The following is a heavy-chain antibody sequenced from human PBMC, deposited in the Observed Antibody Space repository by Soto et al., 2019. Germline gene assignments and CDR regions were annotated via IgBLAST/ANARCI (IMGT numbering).Heavy chain of an antibody. V-gene: IGHV3-33*01. CDR2: IWNDGSNK. CDR1: GFSISTYG. J-gene: IGHJ3*02. D-gene: IGHD1-1*01. Sequence: QVQLVESGGGVVQPRRSLRLSCVGTGFSISTYGMHWVRQAPGEGLEWLAMIWNDGSNKYYAASVKDRFTISRDNTKNTLYLQMNNLRDDDSAVYYCATELHDMLAFDIWGQGTILTVSS. CDR3: ATELHDMLAFDI.